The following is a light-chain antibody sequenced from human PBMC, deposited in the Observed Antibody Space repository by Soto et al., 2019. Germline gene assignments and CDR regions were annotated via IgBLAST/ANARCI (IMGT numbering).Light chain of an antibody. CDR2: DTS. J-gene: IGKJ4*01. CDR3: QQYENLPLT. Sequence: DIQMTQSPSSLSTSVGDTVTITCQASQDIYNYLNWYQQKAGKAPKLLIHDTSKLETGLPSRFSGRGSGTGFTLTISRLQPEDIATYYCQQYENLPLTFGGGTKVEIK. CDR1: QDIYNY. V-gene: IGKV1-33*01.